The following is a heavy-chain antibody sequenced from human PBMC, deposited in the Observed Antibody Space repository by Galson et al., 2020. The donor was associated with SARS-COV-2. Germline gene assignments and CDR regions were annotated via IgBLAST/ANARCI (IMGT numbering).Heavy chain of an antibody. CDR2: IYPGDSDT. V-gene: IGHV5-51*01. Sequence: GESLKISCKGSGYSFTNYWIGWVRQMPGNGLEWMGIIYPGDSDTRYSPSFEGQVTISADKSINTAYLQWSSLKAADTAMYYCVALGGGSSPLFYWGPGTLVTVSS. CDR1: GYSFTNYW. D-gene: IGHD6-13*01. J-gene: IGHJ4*02. CDR3: VALGGGSSPLFY.